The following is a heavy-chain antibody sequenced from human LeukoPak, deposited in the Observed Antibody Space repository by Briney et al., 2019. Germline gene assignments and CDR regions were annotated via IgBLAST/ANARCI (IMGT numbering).Heavy chain of an antibody. CDR2: ISYDGSNK. CDR1: GFTFSSYG. V-gene: IGHV3-30*18. CDR3: AKDLMADWPTLYYYYGMDV. D-gene: IGHD2-8*01. Sequence: GGSLRLSCAASGFTFSSYGMHWVRQAPGKGLEWVAVISYDGSNKYYADSVKGRFTISRDNSKNTLYLQMNSLRAEDTAVYYCAKDLMADWPTLYYYYGMDVWGQGTTVTVSS. J-gene: IGHJ6*02.